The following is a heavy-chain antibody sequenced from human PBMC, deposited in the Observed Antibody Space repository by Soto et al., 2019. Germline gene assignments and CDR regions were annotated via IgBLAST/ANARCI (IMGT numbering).Heavy chain of an antibody. J-gene: IGHJ6*03. CDR3: ARKTQYQLLLKGYYYYYYMDV. V-gene: IGHV3-11*01. CDR1: GFTFSDYY. D-gene: IGHD2-2*01. CDR2: ISSSGSTI. Sequence: GGSLRLSCAASGFTFSDYYMSWIRQAPGKGLEWVSYISSSGSTIYYADSVKGRFTISRDNAKNSLYLQMNSLRAEDTAVYYCARKTQYQLLLKGYYYYYYMDVWGKGTTVTVSS.